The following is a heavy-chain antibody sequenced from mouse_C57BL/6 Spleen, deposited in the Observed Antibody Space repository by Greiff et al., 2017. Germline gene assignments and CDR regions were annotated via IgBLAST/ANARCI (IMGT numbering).Heavy chain of an antibody. CDR3: GRRWDYDWYFDV. Sequence: QVQLQQPGAELVKPGASVKMSCKASGYTFTSYWITWVKQRPGQGLEWIGDIYPGSGSTNYNEKFKSKATLTVDTSSSTAYMQLSSLTSEDSAVYYCGRRWDYDWYFDVWGTGTTVTVSS. D-gene: IGHD2-4*01. CDR2: IYPGSGST. CDR1: GYTFTSYW. V-gene: IGHV1-55*01. J-gene: IGHJ1*03.